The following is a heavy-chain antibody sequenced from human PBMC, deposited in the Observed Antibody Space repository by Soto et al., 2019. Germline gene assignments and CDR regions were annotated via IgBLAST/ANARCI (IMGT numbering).Heavy chain of an antibody. V-gene: IGHV4-31*03. J-gene: IGHJ3*02. Sequence: QVQLQESGPGLVKPSQTLSLTCTVSGGSISSGGYYWSWIRQHPGKGLEWIGYIYYSGSTYYNPSLKSRLTISVDTSKNQFSLKLSSVTAADTAVYYCARVCGGDCHNAFDTWGQGTMVTVSS. CDR3: ARVCGGDCHNAFDT. D-gene: IGHD2-21*02. CDR2: IYYSGST. CDR1: GGSISSGGYY.